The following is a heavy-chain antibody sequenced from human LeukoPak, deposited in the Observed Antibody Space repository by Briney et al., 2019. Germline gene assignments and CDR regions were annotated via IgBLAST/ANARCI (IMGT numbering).Heavy chain of an antibody. D-gene: IGHD3-9*01. CDR3: AKGRYDILTGYYGLIDY. Sequence: GGSLRLSCAASGFTFSSYSMNWVRQAPGKGLEWVSAISGSGLSTYYADSVKGRFTISRDNSKNTLYLQMNSLRAEDTAVYYCAKGRYDILTGYYGLIDYWGQGTLVTVSS. CDR1: GFTFSSYS. CDR2: ISGSGLST. V-gene: IGHV3-23*01. J-gene: IGHJ4*02.